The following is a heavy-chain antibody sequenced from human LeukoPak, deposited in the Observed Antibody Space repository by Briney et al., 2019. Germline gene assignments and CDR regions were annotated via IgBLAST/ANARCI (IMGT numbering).Heavy chain of an antibody. Sequence: SETLSLTCTVSGGSISSYYWSWIRQPPGKGLEWIGYIYYSGSTNYNPSLKSRVTISVDTSKNQFSLKLSSVTAADTAVYYCASRMSSGYDLDAFDIWGQGTMVTVSS. D-gene: IGHD5-12*01. V-gene: IGHV4-59*08. J-gene: IGHJ3*02. CDR3: ASRMSSGYDLDAFDI. CDR2: IYYSGST. CDR1: GGSISSYY.